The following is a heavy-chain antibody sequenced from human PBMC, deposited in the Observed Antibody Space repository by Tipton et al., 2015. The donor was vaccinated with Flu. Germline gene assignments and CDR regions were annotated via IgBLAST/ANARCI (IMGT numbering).Heavy chain of an antibody. V-gene: IGHV4-4*07. J-gene: IGHJ4*02. D-gene: IGHD5-24*01. Sequence: TLSLTCTVSGGSISTYYWSWIRQPAGKGLEWIGRIYTSGSTHYNPSLKSRVTMSVDTSKNQCSLKLSSVTAADTAMYYCARGSGAPTITPFDFWGQGTLVTVSS. CDR2: IYTSGST. CDR1: GGSISTYY. CDR3: ARGSGAPTITPFDF.